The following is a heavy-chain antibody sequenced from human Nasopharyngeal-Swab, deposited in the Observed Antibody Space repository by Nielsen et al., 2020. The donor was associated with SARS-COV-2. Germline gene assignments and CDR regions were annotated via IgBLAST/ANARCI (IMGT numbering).Heavy chain of an antibody. CDR1: GGSISHYH. V-gene: IGHV4-4*07. J-gene: IGHJ4*02. CDR2: IFDSGTT. Sequence: SETLSLTCTVSGGSISHYHWSWIRQPAGKGLEWIGRIFDSGTTNYNPSLKSRVTMSVDTSRNQFSLKLSSVTAADTAVYYCAREEQSFDYWGQGTLVTVSS. D-gene: IGHD1-26*01. CDR3: AREEQSFDY.